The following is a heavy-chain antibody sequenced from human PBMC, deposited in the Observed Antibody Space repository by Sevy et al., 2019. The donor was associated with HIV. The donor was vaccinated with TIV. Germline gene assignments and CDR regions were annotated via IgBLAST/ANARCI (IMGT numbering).Heavy chain of an antibody. Sequence: GGSLRLSCAASGFTFNSYWMNWVRQAPGKGLEWVANIKQDGSEKYYVDSVKGRCTISRENSQNSQFLQMNTLRAEDTAVYYCAREGSPYDTYYYYYGMDVWGQGTTVTVSS. J-gene: IGHJ6*02. D-gene: IGHD5-12*01. V-gene: IGHV3-7*01. CDR3: AREGSPYDTYYYYYGMDV. CDR2: IKQDGSEK. CDR1: GFTFNSYW.